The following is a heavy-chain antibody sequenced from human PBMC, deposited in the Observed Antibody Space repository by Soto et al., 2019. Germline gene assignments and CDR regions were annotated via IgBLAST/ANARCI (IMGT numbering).Heavy chain of an antibody. J-gene: IGHJ5*02. Sequence: QTLSLTCAVSGGSISSGGYSWSWIRQPPGKGLEWIGYIYHSGSTYYNPSLKSRVTISVDRSKNQFSLKLSSVTAADTAVYYCASSSGYDLYRFDPWGQGTLVTVSS. CDR1: GGSISSGGYS. V-gene: IGHV4-30-2*01. D-gene: IGHD5-12*01. CDR3: ASSSGYDLYRFDP. CDR2: IYHSGST.